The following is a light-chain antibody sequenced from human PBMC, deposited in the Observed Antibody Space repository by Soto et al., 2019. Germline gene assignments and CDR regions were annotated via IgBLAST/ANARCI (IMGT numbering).Light chain of an antibody. CDR1: QSVSSY. CDR2: DAS. V-gene: IGKV3-11*01. Sequence: EIVLTQSPATLSLSPGERATLSCRASQSVSSYLAWYQQKPGQAPRLLIYDASNRATGIPARFSGSGSGTDFTLTISILEPEDFAFYYCQQRSNWRPIFTFGPGTKVDIK. CDR3: QQRSNWRPIFT. J-gene: IGKJ3*01.